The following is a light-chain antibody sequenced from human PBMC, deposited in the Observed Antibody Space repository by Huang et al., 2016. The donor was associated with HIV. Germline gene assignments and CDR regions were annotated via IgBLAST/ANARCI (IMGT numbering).Light chain of an antibody. CDR1: QRGLYSSNNKNY. CDR2: GAS. J-gene: IGKJ4*01. CDR3: QQYYSTPVT. V-gene: IGKV4-1*01. Sequence: DIVMTQSPDSLAVSLGERATINCKSSQRGLYSSNNKNYLAWYQQKPGQPPKLLIYGASTRETGIPDRFSGSGSGTEFTLTISSLQAEDVAVYYCQQYYSTPVTFGGGTKVEIK.